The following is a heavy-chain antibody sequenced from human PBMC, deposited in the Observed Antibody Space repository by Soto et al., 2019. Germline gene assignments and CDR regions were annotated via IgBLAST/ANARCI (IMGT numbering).Heavy chain of an antibody. V-gene: IGHV2-5*02. Sequence: QITLKESGPALVKPTQTLTLTCTFSGFSVNTVGVGVGWIRQPPGKALEWLALIYWDDDKHYSPSLKSRLTITKDTSKNQVVLTMNNLDPVDTATYYCARQRGDGFAELLSRPFDSWGQGTLVTVSS. CDR2: IYWDDDK. CDR1: GFSVNTVGVG. CDR3: ARQRGDGFAELLSRPFDS. J-gene: IGHJ4*02. D-gene: IGHD3-10*01.